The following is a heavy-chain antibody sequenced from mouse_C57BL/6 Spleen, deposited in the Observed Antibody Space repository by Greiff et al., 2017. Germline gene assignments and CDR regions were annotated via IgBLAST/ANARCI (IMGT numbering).Heavy chain of an antibody. CDR3: ARTGVGIYDGYYGGFAY. CDR2: INPGSGGT. V-gene: IGHV1-54*01. J-gene: IGHJ3*01. D-gene: IGHD2-3*01. Sequence: VKLQQSGAELVRPGTSVKVSCKASGYAFTNYLIEWVKQRPGQGLEWIGVINPGSGGTNYNEKFKGKATLTADKSSSTAYMQLSSLTSEDSAVYFCARTGVGIYDGYYGGFAYWGQGTLVTVSA. CDR1: GYAFTNYL.